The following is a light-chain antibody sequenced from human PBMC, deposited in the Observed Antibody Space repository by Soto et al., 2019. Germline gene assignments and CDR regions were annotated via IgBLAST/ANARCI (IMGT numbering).Light chain of an antibody. V-gene: IGKV3-20*01. Sequence: EIVMTQSPATLSVSPGERATLPCRASQSVSSNLAWYQQKPGQAPRLLIYGASSRATGIPDRFSGSGSGTDFTLTISRLEPEDFAVYYCQQYGRGFGGGTKVDIK. CDR2: GAS. CDR1: QSVSSN. CDR3: QQYGRG. J-gene: IGKJ4*01.